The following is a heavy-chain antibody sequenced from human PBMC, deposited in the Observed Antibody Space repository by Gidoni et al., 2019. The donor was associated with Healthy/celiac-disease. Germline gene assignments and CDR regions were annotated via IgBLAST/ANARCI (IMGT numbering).Heavy chain of an antibody. CDR2: INHSGST. V-gene: IGHV4-34*01. Sequence: QVQLQQWGAGLFKPSETLSLTCAVYGGSFSGYYWSWIRQPPGKGLEWIGEINHSGSTNYNPSLTSLVTISVDTSKNQFSLKLSSVTAADTAVYYCARGQGITIFGVVIKPPMDVWGKGTTVTVSS. CDR1: GGSFSGYY. D-gene: IGHD3-3*01. CDR3: ARGQGITIFGVVIKPPMDV. J-gene: IGHJ6*04.